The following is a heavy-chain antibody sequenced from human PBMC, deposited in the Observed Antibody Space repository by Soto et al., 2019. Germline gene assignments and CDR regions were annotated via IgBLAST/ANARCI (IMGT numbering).Heavy chain of an antibody. J-gene: IGHJ6*02. V-gene: IGHV1-18*01. CDR2: ISAYNGNT. CDR3: ARAASYYDFWSGYYIDYYYYGMDV. D-gene: IGHD3-3*01. CDR1: GYTFTSDG. Sequence: GASVKVSCKASGYTFTSDGISWVRQAPGQGLEWMGWISAYNGNTNYAQKLQGRVTMTTDTSTSTAYMELRSLRSDDTAVYYCARAASYYDFWSGYYIDYYYYGMDVWGQGTTVTV.